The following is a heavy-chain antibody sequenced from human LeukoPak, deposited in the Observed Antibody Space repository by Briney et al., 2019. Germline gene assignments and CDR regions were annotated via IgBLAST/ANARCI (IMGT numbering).Heavy chain of an antibody. V-gene: IGHV3-30*02. Sequence: GGSLRLSCTASGFIFSNYGMHWVRQAPGKGLEWVAFIRHDGSHKSYADSVKGRFTISRDDSKNTLYLQMNSLRAEDTAVYYCALMRDGYTQWGQGTLVTVSS. J-gene: IGHJ4*02. D-gene: IGHD5-24*01. CDR2: IRHDGSHK. CDR3: ALMRDGYTQ. CDR1: GFIFSNYG.